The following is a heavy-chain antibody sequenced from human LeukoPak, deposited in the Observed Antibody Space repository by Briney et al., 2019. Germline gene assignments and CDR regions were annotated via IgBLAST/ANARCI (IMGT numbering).Heavy chain of an antibody. Sequence: SEALSLTCTVSGGSISSGGYYWSWIRQHPGKGLEWIGYIYYSGSTYYNPSLKSRVTIPVDTSKNQFSLKLSSVTAADTAVYYCARALVRGVIDYWGQGTLVAVSS. CDR3: ARALVRGVIDY. V-gene: IGHV4-31*03. CDR2: IYYSGST. CDR1: GGSISSGGYY. D-gene: IGHD3-10*01. J-gene: IGHJ4*02.